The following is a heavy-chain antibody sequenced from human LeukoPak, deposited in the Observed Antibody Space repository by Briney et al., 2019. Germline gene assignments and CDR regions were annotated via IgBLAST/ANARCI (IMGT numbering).Heavy chain of an antibody. D-gene: IGHD1-26*01. V-gene: IGHV5-51*01. CDR1: GYSFTTYW. Sequence: GESLQISCKASGYSFTTYWIGWVRRMPGKGLEWMANIYPGDSDTKYSPPFQGQVTISADKSINTAYLQWTSLKDSDTAMYYCARRTSSAWESGAFDIWGHGTLVIVSA. CDR3: ARRTSSAWESGAFDI. CDR2: IYPGDSDT. J-gene: IGHJ3*02.